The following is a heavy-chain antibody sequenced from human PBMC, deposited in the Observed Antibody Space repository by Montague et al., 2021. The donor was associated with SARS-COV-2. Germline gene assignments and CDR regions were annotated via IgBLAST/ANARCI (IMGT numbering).Heavy chain of an antibody. V-gene: IGHV4-4*07. CDR3: ARDRPRSYHYDSGTYTWGGYCMDV. Sequence: SETLSLTCTSLGSCNSGADRKSTRLNSSHHRNSYAVICFSGNTNYNPSLKSRVTMSVDTSKNQFSLKLSSVTAADTAVYYCARDRPRSYHYDSGTYTWGGYCMDVWGQGTTVTVS. CDR2: ICFSGNT. D-gene: IGHD3-10*01. CDR1: GSCNSGAD. J-gene: IGHJ6*02.